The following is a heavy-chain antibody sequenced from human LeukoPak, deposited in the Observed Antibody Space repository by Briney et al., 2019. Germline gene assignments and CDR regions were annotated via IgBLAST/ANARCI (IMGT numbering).Heavy chain of an antibody. V-gene: IGHV4-38-2*02. D-gene: IGHD2-15*01. CDR1: GYSISSGYY. CDR3: ARDNGSHTDY. J-gene: IGHJ4*02. Sequence: SETLSLTCTVSGYSISSGYYWGWIRQPPGKGLEWIGSIYHSGSTYYNPSLKSRVTISVDTSKNQFSLKLSSVTAADTAVYYCARDNGSHTDYWGQGTLVTVSS. CDR2: IYHSGST.